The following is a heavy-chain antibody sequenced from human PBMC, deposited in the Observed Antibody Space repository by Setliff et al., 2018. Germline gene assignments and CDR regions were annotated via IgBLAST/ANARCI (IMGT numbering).Heavy chain of an antibody. D-gene: IGHD2-2*01. J-gene: IGHJ5*02. CDR3: ARRIYCSSTSCSLNNWFDP. CDR2: IYNSGNT. V-gene: IGHV4-39*01. CDR1: RGSISNNAYY. Sequence: SETLSLTCTVSRGSISNNAYYWAWIRQPPGKGLEWIGSIYNSGNTYYNSSLKSRVTIFVDTSKNQFSLKLSSVTAADTAVYYCARRIYCSSTSCSLNNWFDPWGQGTLVTV.